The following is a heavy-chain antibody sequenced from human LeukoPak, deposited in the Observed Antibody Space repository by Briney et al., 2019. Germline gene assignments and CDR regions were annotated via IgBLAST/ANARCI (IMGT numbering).Heavy chain of an antibody. CDR3: TRVTSWRTGFDY. Sequence: SGGSLRLSCAASGFIFEAYGMYWVRQAPGKGLEWVSGITWNSDDMAYADSVKGRFTISRDNAKNCLYLQMNSLTVEDTALYYCTRVTSWRTGFDYWGQGTLVTVSS. J-gene: IGHJ4*02. V-gene: IGHV3-9*01. D-gene: IGHD1-1*01. CDR1: GFIFEAYG. CDR2: ITWNSDDM.